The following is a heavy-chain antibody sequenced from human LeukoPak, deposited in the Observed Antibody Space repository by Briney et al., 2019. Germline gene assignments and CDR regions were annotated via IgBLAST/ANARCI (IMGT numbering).Heavy chain of an antibody. D-gene: IGHD4-23*01. CDR2: INHSEET. J-gene: IGHJ4*02. CDR3: ARRAVVTPGFDY. Sequence: PSETLSLTCAVYGGSLSGYYWSWIRQPPGKGLEWIGEINHSEETNYNPSLKSRVTISIDTSKNQFSLKLNSVTAADTAVYYCARRAVVTPGFDYWGQGTLVTVSS. CDR1: GGSLSGYY. V-gene: IGHV4-34*01.